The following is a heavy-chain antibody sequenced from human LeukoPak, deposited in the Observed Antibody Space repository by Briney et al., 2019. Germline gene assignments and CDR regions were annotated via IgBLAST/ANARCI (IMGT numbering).Heavy chain of an antibody. J-gene: IGHJ5*02. CDR3: AKGYYYGSGSYPNWFDP. CDR2: ISGSGGST. D-gene: IGHD3-10*01. Sequence: GGSLRLSRAASGFTFSSYAMSWVRQAPGKGLEWVSAISGSGGSTYYADSVKGRFTISRDNSKNTLYLQMNSLRAEDTAVYYCAKGYYYGSGSYPNWFDPWGQGTLVTVSS. V-gene: IGHV3-23*01. CDR1: GFTFSSYA.